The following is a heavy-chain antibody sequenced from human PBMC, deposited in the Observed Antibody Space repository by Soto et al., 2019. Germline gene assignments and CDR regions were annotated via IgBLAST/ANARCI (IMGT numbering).Heavy chain of an antibody. V-gene: IGHV4-30-4*01. D-gene: IGHD6-6*01. Sequence: SETLSLTCTVSGGSISSGNYYWSWLRQPPGKGLEWIGYIYYSGSTYYNPSLKSRVTISVDTSKNQFSLKLSSVTAADTAVYYCAREATIAARLDSWGQGTLVTVSS. J-gene: IGHJ4*02. CDR3: AREATIAARLDS. CDR2: IYYSGST. CDR1: GGSISSGNYY.